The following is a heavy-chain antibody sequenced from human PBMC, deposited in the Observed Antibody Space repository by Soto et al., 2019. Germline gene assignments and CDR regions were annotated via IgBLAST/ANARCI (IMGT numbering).Heavy chain of an antibody. D-gene: IGHD6-19*01. CDR3: ARDGHSSGWSPFDY. V-gene: IGHV3-33*01. Sequence: GGSLRLSCAASGFTFSSYGMHWVRQAPGKGLEWVAVIWYDGSNKYYADSVKGRFTISRDNSKNTLYLQMNSLRAEDTAVYYCARDGHSSGWSPFDYWGQGTLVTVSS. J-gene: IGHJ4*02. CDR1: GFTFSSYG. CDR2: IWYDGSNK.